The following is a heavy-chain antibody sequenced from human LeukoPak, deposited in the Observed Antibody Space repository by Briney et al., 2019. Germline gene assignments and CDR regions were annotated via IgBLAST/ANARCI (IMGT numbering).Heavy chain of an antibody. CDR2: ISGSGGST. CDR3: AKVRYYDILTGLMDV. Sequence: PGGSLRLSCAASGFTFSSYAMSWVRQAPGKGLEWVSTISGSGGSTYYADSVKGRFTISRDNSKNTLYLQMNSLRAEDTAVYYCAKVRYYDILTGLMDVWGQGTTVTVSS. V-gene: IGHV3-23*01. D-gene: IGHD3-9*01. J-gene: IGHJ6*02. CDR1: GFTFSSYA.